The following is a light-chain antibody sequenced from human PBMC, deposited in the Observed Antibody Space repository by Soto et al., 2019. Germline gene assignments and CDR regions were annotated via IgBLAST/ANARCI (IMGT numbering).Light chain of an antibody. Sequence: QSVLTQPASVSGSPGQSITISCTGTSSDVGGYNYVSWYQQHPGKAPKLMIYEVSNRPSGISIRFSGSKSGNTASLTISGFRAEDEADYYCNSYTSTSTPYVFGTGTKLTVL. J-gene: IGLJ1*01. V-gene: IGLV2-14*01. CDR1: SSDVGGYNY. CDR2: EVS. CDR3: NSYTSTSTPYV.